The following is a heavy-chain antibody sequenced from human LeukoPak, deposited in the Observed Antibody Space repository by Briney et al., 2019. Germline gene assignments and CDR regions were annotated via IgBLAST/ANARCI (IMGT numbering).Heavy chain of an antibody. Sequence: GGSLRLSCEASGVTFVKYWMSWVRQAPGEGPEWVANMNQDGSEKYYVDSVKGRFTISRDNAKNSLYLQMNNLRAEDTAVYYCLLEWYDAFDIWGQGTMVTVSS. D-gene: IGHD3-3*01. CDR2: MNQDGSEK. CDR3: LLEWYDAFDI. J-gene: IGHJ3*02. CDR1: GVTFVKYW. V-gene: IGHV3-7*01.